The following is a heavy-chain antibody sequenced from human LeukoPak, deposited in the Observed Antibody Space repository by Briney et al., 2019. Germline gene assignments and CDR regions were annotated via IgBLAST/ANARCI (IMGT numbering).Heavy chain of an antibody. CDR2: IYNDGRT. CDR3: AKKGVVVTIRREK. CDR1: GFTVNNKY. V-gene: IGHV3-53*01. J-gene: IGHJ4*02. D-gene: IGHD3-22*01. Sequence: GGSLRLSCAASGFTVNNKYMTWVRQAPGKGLEWVSLIYNDGRTYYADSVKGRFTISRDNSKNTLYLQMNSLRAEDTAVYYCAKKGVVVTIRREKWGQGTLVTVSS.